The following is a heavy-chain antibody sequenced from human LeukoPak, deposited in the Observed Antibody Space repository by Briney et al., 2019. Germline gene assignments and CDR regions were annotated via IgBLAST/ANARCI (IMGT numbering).Heavy chain of an antibody. CDR2: LSYSGTP. CDR3: ARRERYYYDSAGRNAFDI. J-gene: IGHJ3*02. CDR1: GVYISGDSISTYF. Sequence: SETLSLTCTVSGVYISGDSISTYFWSWIRQPPGRGLEWIGYLSYSGTPSYNPSLRSRVSISLDTSKNQFSLKLSSVTAADTAVYYCARRERYYYDSAGRNAFDIWGPGTMVTVSS. V-gene: IGHV4-59*01. D-gene: IGHD3-22*01.